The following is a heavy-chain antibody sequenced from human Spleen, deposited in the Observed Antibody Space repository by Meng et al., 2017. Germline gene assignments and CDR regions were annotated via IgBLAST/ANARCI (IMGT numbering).Heavy chain of an antibody. J-gene: IGHJ5*02. D-gene: IGHD6-19*01. CDR2: MNPNSGNT. CDR1: RYTFTSYD. Sequence: ASVKVSCKASRYTFTSYDINWVRQATGQGLEWMGWMNPNSGNTGYAQKFQGRVTMTRNTSISTAYMELSRLRSDDTAVYYCARDRFIAVAGTEDWFDPWGQGTLVTVSS. V-gene: IGHV1-8*02. CDR3: ARDRFIAVAGTEDWFDP.